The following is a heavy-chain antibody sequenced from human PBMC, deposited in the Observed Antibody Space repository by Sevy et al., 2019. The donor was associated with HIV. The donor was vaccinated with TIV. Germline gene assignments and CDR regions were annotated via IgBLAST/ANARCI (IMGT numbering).Heavy chain of an antibody. Sequence: ASVKVSCKASGYTFSMYGITWVRQAPGQGLESMGWISPYNGYTTYAQKFQGRAIMTTNVPATTAYLELSSLGSDDPAVYYCAKGVRGYLFGEEGACDYWGQGTLVTVSS. CDR3: AKGVRGYLFGEEGACDY. J-gene: IGHJ4*02. CDR2: ISPYNGYT. D-gene: IGHD5-12*01. CDR1: GYTFSMYG. V-gene: IGHV1-18*01.